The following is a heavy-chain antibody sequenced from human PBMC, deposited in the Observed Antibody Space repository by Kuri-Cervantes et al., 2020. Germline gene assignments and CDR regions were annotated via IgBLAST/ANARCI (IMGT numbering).Heavy chain of an antibody. CDR1: GGTFSSYA. D-gene: IGHD4-17*01. CDR2: IIPIFGTA. CDR3: ARGPVTTVTTGWVPGKDYYYYGMDV. J-gene: IGHJ6*02. Sequence: SVKVSCKASGGTFSSYAISWVRQAPGQGLEWMGGIIPIFGTANYAQKFQGRVTITADKSTSTAYMELSSLRSEDTAVYYCARGPVTTVTTGWVPGKDYYYYGMDVWGQGTTVTVSS. V-gene: IGHV1-69*06.